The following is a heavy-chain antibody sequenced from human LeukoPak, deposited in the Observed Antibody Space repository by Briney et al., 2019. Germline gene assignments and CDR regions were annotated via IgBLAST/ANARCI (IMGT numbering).Heavy chain of an antibody. J-gene: IGHJ3*02. Sequence: ASVKVSCKASGGTFSSYAISWVRQAPGQGLEWMGGIIPIFGTANYAQKFQGRVTITTDESTSTAYMELSSLRSEDTAVYYCASTSIAARRRSSAFDIWGQGTMVTVSS. CDR3: ASTSIAARRRSSAFDI. D-gene: IGHD6-6*01. V-gene: IGHV1-69*05. CDR2: IIPIFGTA. CDR1: GGTFSSYA.